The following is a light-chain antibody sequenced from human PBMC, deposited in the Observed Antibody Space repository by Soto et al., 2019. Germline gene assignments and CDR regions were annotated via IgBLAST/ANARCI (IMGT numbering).Light chain of an antibody. CDR1: QSISSY. CDR2: DAS. CDR3: QQRSNWPLLT. J-gene: IGKJ4*01. V-gene: IGKV3-11*01. Sequence: EIVLTQSPATLSLSPGERATLSCRASQSISSYLAWYQQKPGQAPRLLIYDASNRATGIPGRFSGIGSGTDFTRTISSLEPEDFAVYYCQQRSNWPLLTFGGGTKVEIK.